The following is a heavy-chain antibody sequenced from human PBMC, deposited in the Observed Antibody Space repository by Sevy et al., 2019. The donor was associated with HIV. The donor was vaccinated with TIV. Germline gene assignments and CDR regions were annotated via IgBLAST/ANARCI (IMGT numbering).Heavy chain of an antibody. D-gene: IGHD5-18*01. CDR3: ARDGYSYGYGWFNP. CDR2: ISAYNGNT. CDR1: GYTFTSYG. V-gene: IGHV1-18*04. J-gene: IGHJ5*02. Sequence: ASVKVSCKASGYTFTSYGISWVRQAPGQGLEWMGWISAYNGNTNYAQKLQGRVTMTTDTSTSTAYMELRSLRSDDTAVYYCARDGYSYGYGWFNPWGQGTLVTVSS.